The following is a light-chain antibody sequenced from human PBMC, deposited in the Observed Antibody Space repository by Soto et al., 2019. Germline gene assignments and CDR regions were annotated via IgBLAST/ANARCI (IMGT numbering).Light chain of an antibody. CDR1: QSVSNY. J-gene: IGKJ1*01. CDR2: DTF. Sequence: IVLTQSPATLSLSPGARATLSCRAGQSVSNYLAWCQQKPGQAPRLLIYDTFNRATGIPARFSGSGSGTDFTLTISSLVPEDLAVYFCVQRSTWPWTSGQGTKVEIK. CDR3: VQRSTWPWT. V-gene: IGKV3-11*01.